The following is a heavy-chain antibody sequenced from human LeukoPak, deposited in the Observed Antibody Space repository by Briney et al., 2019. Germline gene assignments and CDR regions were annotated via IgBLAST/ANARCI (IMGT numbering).Heavy chain of an antibody. V-gene: IGHV3-21*01. D-gene: IGHD3-22*01. CDR3: ASPLSYYDSSGYYYGDY. Sequence: PGGSLRLSCAASGFTFSSYSTNWVRQAPGKGLEWISSISSSSSYIYYADSVKGRFTISRDNAKNSLYLQMNSLRAEDRAVYYCASPLSYYDSSGYYYGDYWGQGTLVTVSS. CDR1: GFTFSSYS. J-gene: IGHJ4*02. CDR2: ISSSSSYI.